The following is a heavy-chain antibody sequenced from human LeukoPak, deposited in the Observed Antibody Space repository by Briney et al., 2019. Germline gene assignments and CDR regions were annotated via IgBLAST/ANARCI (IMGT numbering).Heavy chain of an antibody. D-gene: IGHD3-9*01. CDR1: GCTFSSYA. CDR2: IIPIFGTA. V-gene: IGHV1-69*06. CDR3: ASNYDILTGYSPAFDI. Sequence: GASVKVSCKASGCTFSSYAISWVRQAPGQGLEWMGGIIPIFGTANYAQKFQGRVTITADKSTSTAYMELSSLRSEDTAVYYCASNYDILTGYSPAFDIWGQGTMVTVSS. J-gene: IGHJ3*02.